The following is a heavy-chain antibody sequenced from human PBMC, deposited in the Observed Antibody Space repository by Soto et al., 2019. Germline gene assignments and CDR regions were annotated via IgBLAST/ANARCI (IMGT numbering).Heavy chain of an antibody. CDR2: ISSYGRTI. CDR3: ASARDYGANTPYFES. Sequence: EVQLKESGGGLVQPGGSLRLSCAASGFTFSRYSMNWVRQAPGKGLAWVSFISSYGRTIYYAASVKGRFTISRDNATHSLNLQMTNLRHEDTAVYYCASARDYGANTPYFESWGPGTLVTVST. D-gene: IGHD4-17*01. CDR1: GFTFSRYS. V-gene: IGHV3-48*02. J-gene: IGHJ5*01.